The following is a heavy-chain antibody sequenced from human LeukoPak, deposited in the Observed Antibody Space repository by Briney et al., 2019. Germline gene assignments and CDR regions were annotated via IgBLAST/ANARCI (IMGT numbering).Heavy chain of an antibody. Sequence: ASVKLSCKASGGTFSSYAISWVRHAPGQGLEWMGGIIPIFGTANYAQKFQGRVTITADESTSTAYMELSSLRSEDTALYYCARGHYYDSRAWYGIWGKGTMVTVSS. D-gene: IGHD3-22*01. CDR1: GGTFSSYA. CDR2: IIPIFGTA. CDR3: ARGHYYDSRAWYGI. V-gene: IGHV1-69*13. J-gene: IGHJ3*02.